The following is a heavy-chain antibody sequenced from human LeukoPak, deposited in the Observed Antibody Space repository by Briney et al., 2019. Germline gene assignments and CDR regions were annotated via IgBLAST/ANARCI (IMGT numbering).Heavy chain of an antibody. J-gene: IGHJ3*02. CDR2: ISAYSGDT. Sequence: ASVKVSCKASGYTFTNYGISWVRQAPGKGLQFVGWISAYSGDTNYVQELQGRVTMFTDTSTSTAYMELRSLRSDDTAVYYCVRDDPRTLNTIYGVVPIDDTFDIWGQGTKVTVS. CDR3: VRDDPRTLNTIYGVVPIDDTFDI. V-gene: IGHV1-18*01. CDR1: GYTFTNYG. D-gene: IGHD3-3*01.